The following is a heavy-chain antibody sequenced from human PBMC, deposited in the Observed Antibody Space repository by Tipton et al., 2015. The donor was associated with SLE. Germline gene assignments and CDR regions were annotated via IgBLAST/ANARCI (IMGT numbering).Heavy chain of an antibody. CDR1: GGSISSSSYY. CDR2: IYNSGST. CDR3: ARTYYHFDY. V-gene: IGHV4-39*01. D-gene: IGHD3-22*01. J-gene: IGHJ4*02. Sequence: TLSLTCTVSGGSISSSSYYWGWIRQPPGKGLGWIGSIYNSGSTSYNASLKSRVTISVDTSKNQFSLKLTSLTAADTAVYYCARTYYHFDYWGQGTLVTVSS.